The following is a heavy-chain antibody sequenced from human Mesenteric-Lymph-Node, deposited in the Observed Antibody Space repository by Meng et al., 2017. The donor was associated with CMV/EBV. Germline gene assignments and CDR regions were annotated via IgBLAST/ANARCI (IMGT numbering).Heavy chain of an antibody. CDR2: IYHSGST. V-gene: IGHV4-38-2*02. CDR1: GYSISSGYY. Sequence: SETLSLTCTVSGYSISSGYYWGWIRQPPGKGLGWIGSIYHSGSTYYNPSLKSRVTISVDTSKNQFSLKLSSVTAADTAVYYCARGGVVVPAAITAFDIWGQRTMVTVSS. J-gene: IGHJ3*02. CDR3: ARGGVVVPAAITAFDI. D-gene: IGHD2-2*01.